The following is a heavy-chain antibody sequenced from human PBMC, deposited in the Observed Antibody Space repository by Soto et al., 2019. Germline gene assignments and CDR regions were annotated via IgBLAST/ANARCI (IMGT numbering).Heavy chain of an antibody. CDR3: ARERRELGYCSSTSCYLAPNAFDI. V-gene: IGHV1-2*02. CDR2: INPNSGGT. CDR1: GYTFTGYY. Sequence: QVQLVQSGAEVKKPGASVKVSCKASGYTFTGYYMHWVRQAPGQGLEWMGWINPNSGGTNYAQKFQGGVTMTRDTSISTAYMELSRLRSDDTAVYYCARERRELGYCSSTSCYLAPNAFDIWGQGTMVTVSS. D-gene: IGHD2-2*01. J-gene: IGHJ3*02.